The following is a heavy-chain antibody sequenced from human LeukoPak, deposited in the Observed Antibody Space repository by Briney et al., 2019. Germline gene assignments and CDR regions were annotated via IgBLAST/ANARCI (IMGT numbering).Heavy chain of an antibody. CDR2: INTDVSIT. V-gene: IGHV3-74*01. CDR3: ARDRGPRTGFMVREAYDY. CDR1: GFTFSDYW. J-gene: IGHJ4*02. D-gene: IGHD3-10*01. Sequence: GGPLRLSCAASGFTFSDYWIHWVRQAPGKGLVWVSRINTDVSITNYADSVKGRFSISRDNAKNTLYLQMSSLRAEDTAVYYCARDRGPRTGFMVREAYDYWGQGTLVTVSS.